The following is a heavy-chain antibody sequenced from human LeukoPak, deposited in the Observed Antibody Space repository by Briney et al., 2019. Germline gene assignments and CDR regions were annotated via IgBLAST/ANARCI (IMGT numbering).Heavy chain of an antibody. CDR3: ARDGDSSSWSPGGY. Sequence: SQTLSLTCTVSGGSISSGSYYWSWIRQPAGKGLEWIGRIYTSGSTNYNPSLKSRVTISVDTSKNQFSLKLSSVTAADTAVYYCARDGDSSSWSPGGYWGQGTLITVSS. V-gene: IGHV4-61*02. CDR1: GGSISSGSYY. CDR2: IYTSGST. D-gene: IGHD6-13*01. J-gene: IGHJ4*02.